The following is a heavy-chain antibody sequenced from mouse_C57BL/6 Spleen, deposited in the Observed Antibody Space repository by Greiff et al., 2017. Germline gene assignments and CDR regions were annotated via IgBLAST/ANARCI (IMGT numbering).Heavy chain of an antibody. Sequence: QVQLQQPGAELVKPGASVKLSCKASGYTFTSYWLHWVKQRPGQGLEWIGMIHPNSGSTNYNEKFTSKATLTVDKSSSTAYMQLSSLTTEDSAVYYCARAITTVAYAMDYWGQGTSVTVSS. CDR1: GYTFTSYW. CDR2: IHPNSGST. D-gene: IGHD1-1*01. V-gene: IGHV1-64*01. CDR3: ARAITTVAYAMDY. J-gene: IGHJ4*01.